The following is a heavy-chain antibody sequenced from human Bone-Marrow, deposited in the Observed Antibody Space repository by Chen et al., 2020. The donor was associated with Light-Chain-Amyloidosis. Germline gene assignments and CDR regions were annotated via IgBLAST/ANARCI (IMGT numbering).Heavy chain of an antibody. V-gene: IGHV3-15*01. Sequence: EVNLVESGGGLVKPGGSLRLSCAASGFTFSGAWMSWVRKAPGKGLEWLGRIKSDADGGTTDYAAPVQGRFSISRDDSKKTLYLQMSSLKIEDTAMYYCTTDGRTDYWGQGTLVTVSS. CDR2: IKSDADGGTT. J-gene: IGHJ4*02. CDR1: GFTFSGAW. CDR3: TTDGRTDY.